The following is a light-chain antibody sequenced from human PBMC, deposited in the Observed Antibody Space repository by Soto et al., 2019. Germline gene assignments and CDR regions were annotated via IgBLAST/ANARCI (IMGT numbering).Light chain of an antibody. V-gene: IGLV1-44*01. CDR1: SYNIGSNT. CDR2: SNN. CDR3: AAWDNSLSGPR. Sequence: QSALTQPPSASGTPGQRVTISCSGSSYNIGSNTVNWYQQLPGTAPKLLIYSNNQRPSGVPDRFSGSKSGTSASLAISGLQSEDEADYYCAAWDNSLSGPRFGGGTKLTVL. J-gene: IGLJ2*01.